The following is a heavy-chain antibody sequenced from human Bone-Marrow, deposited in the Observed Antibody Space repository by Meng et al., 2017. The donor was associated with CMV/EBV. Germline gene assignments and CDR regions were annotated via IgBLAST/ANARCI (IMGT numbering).Heavy chain of an antibody. V-gene: IGHV3-23*01. CDR2: IGSSGGST. D-gene: IGHD6-19*01. CDR3: AKRGLRGWYYFDD. Sequence: GGSLRLSCAASGFTFSSYAMSWVRQAPGKGLEWVSTIGSSGGSTYYADCVKGRFTISRDNSKNTLYLQMNSLRAEDTAIYYCAKRGLRGWYYFDDWGQGTLVTVSS. J-gene: IGHJ4*02. CDR1: GFTFSSYA.